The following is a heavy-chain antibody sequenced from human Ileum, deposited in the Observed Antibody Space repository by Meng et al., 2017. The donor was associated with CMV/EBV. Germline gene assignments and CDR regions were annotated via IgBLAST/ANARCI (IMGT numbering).Heavy chain of an antibody. Sequence: LLKPSEALSLPRAVDGGSFSGYYWSWIRQPPGKGLEWIGEINHSGSTNYNPSLKSRVTISVDTSKNQFSLKLSSVTAADTAVYYCARGRRDGYNNPPLDYWGQGTLVTVSS. D-gene: IGHD5-24*01. V-gene: IGHV4-34*01. CDR1: GGSFSGYY. CDR3: ARGRRDGYNNPPLDY. J-gene: IGHJ4*02. CDR2: INHSGST.